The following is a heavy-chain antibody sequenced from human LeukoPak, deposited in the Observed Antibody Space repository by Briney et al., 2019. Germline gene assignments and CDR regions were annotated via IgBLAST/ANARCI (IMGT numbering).Heavy chain of an antibody. Sequence: PSETLSLTCTVSGGSISTYYWSWIRQPPEKGLEWIGYVYYSGITDSNPSLTRRVTIEVDTSKNQFSLRLRSVTAADTAVYYCAREGDYSNFDHWGQGNLVTVSS. J-gene: IGHJ5*02. CDR1: GGSISTYY. V-gene: IGHV4-59*01. D-gene: IGHD4-17*01. CDR2: VYYSGIT. CDR3: AREGDYSNFDH.